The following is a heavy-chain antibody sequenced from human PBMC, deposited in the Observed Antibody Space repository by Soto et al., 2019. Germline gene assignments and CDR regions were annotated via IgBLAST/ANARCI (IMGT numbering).Heavy chain of an antibody. Sequence: PGGSLRLSCAASGFTFSSYGMHWVRQAPGKGLEWVAVIWYDGSNKYYADSVKGRFTISRDNSKNTLYLQMNSLRAEDTAVYYCARDSGSSWYRVVYYFDYWGQGTLVTVSS. CDR3: ARDSGSSWYRVVYYFDY. D-gene: IGHD6-13*01. CDR2: IWYDGSNK. V-gene: IGHV3-33*01. J-gene: IGHJ4*02. CDR1: GFTFSSYG.